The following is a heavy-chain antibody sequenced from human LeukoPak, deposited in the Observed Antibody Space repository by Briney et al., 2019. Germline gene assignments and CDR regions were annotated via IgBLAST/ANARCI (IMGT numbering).Heavy chain of an antibody. J-gene: IGHJ4*02. Sequence: GGSLRLSCAASGFTFDDYAMHWVRQAPGKGLEWVSGINWNSGSIGYADSVKGRFTISRDNSKNTLYLQMNSLRAEDTAVYYCALLLADRALGYWGQGTLVTVSS. V-gene: IGHV3-9*01. CDR1: GFTFDDYA. CDR2: INWNSGSI. D-gene: IGHD3-16*01. CDR3: ALLLADRALGY.